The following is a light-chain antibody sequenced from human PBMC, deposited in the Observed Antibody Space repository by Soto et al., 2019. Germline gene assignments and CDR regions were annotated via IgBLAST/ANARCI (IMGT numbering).Light chain of an antibody. J-gene: IGKJ1*01. Sequence: EIVLTQSPATLSLSPGERATLSCRASQSVSSSYLAWYQQKPGQAPRLLIYGASSRATDIPDRFSGSGSGTDFTLTISRLEPEDFAVYYCQQYGTSPRTFGQGTKVDIK. V-gene: IGKV3-20*01. CDR3: QQYGTSPRT. CDR1: QSVSSSY. CDR2: GAS.